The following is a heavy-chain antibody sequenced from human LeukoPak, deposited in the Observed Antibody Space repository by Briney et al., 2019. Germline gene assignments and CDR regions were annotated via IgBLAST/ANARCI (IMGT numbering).Heavy chain of an antibody. CDR2: IYPGDSDT. CDR3: VRVDYYDSSGYFHYNNWFDP. D-gene: IGHD3-22*01. Sequence: GESLKISCKGSGYSFTSYWIGWVRQMPGKGLEWMGIIYPGDSDTRYSPSFQGQVTISADKSICTAYLQWSSLKASDTAMYYCVRVDYYDSSGYFHYNNWFDPWGQGTLVTVSS. CDR1: GYSFTSYW. J-gene: IGHJ5*02. V-gene: IGHV5-51*01.